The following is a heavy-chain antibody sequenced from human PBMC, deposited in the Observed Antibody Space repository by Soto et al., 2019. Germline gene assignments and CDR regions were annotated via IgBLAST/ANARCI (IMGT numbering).Heavy chain of an antibody. J-gene: IGHJ4*02. CDR1: GGSISSFY. CDR3: SRYLNTALDH. CDR2: IHDSGST. D-gene: IGHD5-18*01. V-gene: IGHV4-59*01. Sequence: SETLSLTCTVSGGSISSFYWSWIRQPPGKGLEWIGYIHDSGSTIYNPSLKSRVNISVDMSKKQFSLKVRSVTAADTAVYYCSRYLNTALDHWGQGTLVTVSS.